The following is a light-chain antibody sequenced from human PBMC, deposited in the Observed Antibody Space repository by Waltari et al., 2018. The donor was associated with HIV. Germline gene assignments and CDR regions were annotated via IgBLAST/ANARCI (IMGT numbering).Light chain of an antibody. J-gene: IGLJ3*02. CDR3: CSYAGSPPWV. CDR1: NSDVGSYDL. V-gene: IGLV2-23*02. CDR2: EVT. Sequence: QSALTQPASVSGSPGQSITISCTGTNSDVGSYDLVSWYQQHPGKAPKLMIYEVTKRPSGVSNRFSGSKSGNTASLTISGLQAEDEADYYCCSYAGSPPWVFGVGTKLTVL.